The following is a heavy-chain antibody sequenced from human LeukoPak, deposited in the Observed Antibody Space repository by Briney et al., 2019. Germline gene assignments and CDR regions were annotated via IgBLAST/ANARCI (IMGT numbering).Heavy chain of an antibody. J-gene: IGHJ1*01. V-gene: IGHV4-34*01. CDR1: GGSFSGYY. D-gene: IGHD6-13*01. CDR2: INHSGST. Sequence: SETLSLTCAVYGGSFSGYYWSWIRQPPGKGLEWIGEINHSGSTNYNPSLKSRVTISVDTSKNQFSLKLSSVTAADTAVHYCARLAAAPFQYFQHWGQGTLVTVSS. CDR3: ARLAAAPFQYFQH.